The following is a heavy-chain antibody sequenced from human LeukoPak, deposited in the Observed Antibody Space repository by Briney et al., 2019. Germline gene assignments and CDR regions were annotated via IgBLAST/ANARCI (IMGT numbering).Heavy chain of an antibody. CDR1: GGSFSGYY. CDR2: IYTSGST. CDR3: AVNTYYDFWSGSDNWFDP. D-gene: IGHD3-3*01. J-gene: IGHJ5*02. Sequence: SETLSLTCAVYGGSFSGYYWSWIRQPPGKGLEWIGRIYTSGSTNYNPSLKSRVTMSVDTSKNQFSLKLSSVTAADTAVYYCAVNTYYDFWSGSDNWFDPWGQGTLVTVSS. V-gene: IGHV4-59*10.